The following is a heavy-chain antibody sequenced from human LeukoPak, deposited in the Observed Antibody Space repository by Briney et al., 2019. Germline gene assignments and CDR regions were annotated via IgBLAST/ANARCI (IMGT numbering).Heavy chain of an antibody. Sequence: GGSLRLSCAASGFTFSSYVMSWVRQAPGKGLEWVSLISGNDGSTYYADSVKGRFTISRDNSKDTLYLQMSSLRADDTAVYYCARRSVTTFDYWGQGTLVTVSS. CDR3: ARRSVTTFDY. CDR1: GFTFSSYV. CDR2: ISGNDGST. V-gene: IGHV3-23*01. D-gene: IGHD4-17*01. J-gene: IGHJ4*02.